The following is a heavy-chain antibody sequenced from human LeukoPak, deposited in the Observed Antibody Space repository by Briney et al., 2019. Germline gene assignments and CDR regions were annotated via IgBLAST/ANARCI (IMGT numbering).Heavy chain of an antibody. CDR3: GRDYSSGWSTFDY. CDR1: GFTFSSYA. CDR2: ISYDGSNK. V-gene: IGHV3-30-3*01. J-gene: IGHJ4*02. Sequence: GGSLRLSCAASGFTFSSYAMHWVRQAPGKGLEWVAVISYDGSNKYYADSVKGRFTISRDNSKNTLYLQMNSLRDEDTAVCYCGRDYSSGWSTFDYWGQGTLVTVSS. D-gene: IGHD6-19*01.